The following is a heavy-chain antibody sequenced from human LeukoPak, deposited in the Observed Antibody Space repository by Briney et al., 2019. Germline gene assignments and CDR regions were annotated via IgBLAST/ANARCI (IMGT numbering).Heavy chain of an antibody. D-gene: IGHD6-19*01. V-gene: IGHV3-53*01. CDR1: GFTVSSNY. CDR3: ARERSSGWVDYFVY. J-gene: IGHJ4*02. Sequence: PGGSLRLSCAASGFTVSSNYMSWVRQAPGKGLEWVSVIYSGGSTYYADSVKGRFTISRDNSKNTLYLQMNSLRAEDTAVYYCARERSSGWVDYFVYWGQGTLVTVSS. CDR2: IYSGGST.